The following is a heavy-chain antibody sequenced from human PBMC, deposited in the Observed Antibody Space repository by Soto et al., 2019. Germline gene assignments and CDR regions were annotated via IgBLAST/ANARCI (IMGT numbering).Heavy chain of an antibody. CDR2: IYYSGST. V-gene: IGHV4-59*08. CDR1: GGSIDTYY. CDR3: ARGSSNLHF. D-gene: IGHD3-10*01. Sequence: QVRLQESGPGLVKPSETLSLTCNVSGGSIDTYYWSWIRQPPGKGLECIGYIYYSGSTNYNPSLQSRLSISVDTSKHQFSMKLHSVTAADTAIYYCARGSSNLHFWGQGTLVTVSS. J-gene: IGHJ4*02.